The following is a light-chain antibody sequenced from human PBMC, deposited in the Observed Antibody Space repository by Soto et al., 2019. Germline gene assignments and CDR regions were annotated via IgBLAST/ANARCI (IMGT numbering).Light chain of an antibody. J-gene: IGKJ1*01. Sequence: DIQMTQSPSTLSASEGDRVTISCRASQTINSWLAWYQQKPGKAPKVLIFDASSLKTGVPSRSSGSGSGTEFTLTISNLQPDDFATYYCQQYDSYSSGPFGQGTKVDIK. CDR1: QTINSW. CDR2: DAS. CDR3: QQYDSYSSGP. V-gene: IGKV1-5*01.